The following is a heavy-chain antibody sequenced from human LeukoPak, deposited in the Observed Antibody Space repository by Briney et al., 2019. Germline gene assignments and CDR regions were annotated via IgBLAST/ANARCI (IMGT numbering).Heavy chain of an antibody. V-gene: IGHV4-59*08. CDR3: ASPGPLYSSGWYFNY. CDR1: GGCISSYY. D-gene: IGHD6-19*01. J-gene: IGHJ4*02. Sequence: SETLSLTCTVSGGCISSYYWSWIRQPPGKGLEWIGYIYYSGSTNYNPSLKSRVTISVDTSKNQFSLKLCAVTAADTAVYYCASPGPLYSSGWYFNYWGQGTLVTVSS. CDR2: IYYSGST.